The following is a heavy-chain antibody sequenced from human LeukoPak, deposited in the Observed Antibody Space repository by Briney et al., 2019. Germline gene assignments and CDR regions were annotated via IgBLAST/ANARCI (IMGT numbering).Heavy chain of an antibody. V-gene: IGHV1-69*04. J-gene: IGHJ5*02. Sequence: SVKVSCKASGGTFSSYAISWVRQAPGQGLEWMGRIIPILGIANYAQKFQGRVTITADKSTSTAYMELSSLRSEDTAVYYCARGYYYDSSGYYTWGQGTLVTVSS. CDR2: IIPILGIA. CDR3: ARGYYYDSSGYYT. D-gene: IGHD3-22*01. CDR1: GGTFSSYA.